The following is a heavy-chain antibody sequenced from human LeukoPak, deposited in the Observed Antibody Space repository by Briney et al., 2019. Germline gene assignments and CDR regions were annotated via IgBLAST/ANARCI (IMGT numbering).Heavy chain of an antibody. V-gene: IGHV4-39*01. CDR3: ARHGGPVAIYYFDY. J-gene: IGHJ4*02. D-gene: IGHD3-16*01. CDR1: GGSISTSSYF. Sequence: SETLSLTCTVSGGSISTSSYFWGWVRQPPGKGLEWIGTIYYSGSTFYNPSLKSRVTISGDTSKNQFSLKLSSVTAADTAVYYCARHGGPVAIYYFDYWGQGTLVTVSS. CDR2: IYYSGST.